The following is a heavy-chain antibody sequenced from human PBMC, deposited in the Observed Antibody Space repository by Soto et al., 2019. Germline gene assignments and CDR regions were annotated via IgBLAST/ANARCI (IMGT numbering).Heavy chain of an antibody. CDR3: ARFYGDYETHSDRSHYFDY. CDR2: INHSGST. Sequence: SETLSLTCAVYGGSFSGYYWSWIRQPPGKGLEWIGEINHSGSTNYNPSLKSRVTISVDTSKNQFSLKLSFVTAADTAVYYCARFYGDYETHSDRSHYFDYWGQGTLVTVSS. CDR1: GGSFSGYY. J-gene: IGHJ4*02. D-gene: IGHD4-17*01. V-gene: IGHV4-34*01.